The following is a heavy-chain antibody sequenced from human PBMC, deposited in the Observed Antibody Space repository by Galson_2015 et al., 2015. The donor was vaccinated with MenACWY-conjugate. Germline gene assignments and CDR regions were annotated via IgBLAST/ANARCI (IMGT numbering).Heavy chain of an antibody. J-gene: IGHJ3*02. CDR3: TRTRVGARSFDI. Sequence: SLRLSCATSGFIFRDYDMSWIRQAPGKGLEWISYISGGRTIYYADSVRGRFTISRDNTENSLFLQVNSLRAADTAIYYCTRTRVGARSFDIWGQGTMVSVSS. CDR1: GFIFRDYD. V-gene: IGHV3-11*01. CDR2: ISGGRTI. D-gene: IGHD1-26*01.